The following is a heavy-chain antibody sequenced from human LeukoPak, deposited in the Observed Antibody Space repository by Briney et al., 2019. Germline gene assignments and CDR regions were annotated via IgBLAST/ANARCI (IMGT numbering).Heavy chain of an antibody. V-gene: IGHV4-59*01. J-gene: IGHJ3*02. CDR1: GASISSYY. Sequence: SETLSLTCTVSGASISSYYWSWIRQPPGKGLEWLGYIYYTGSTSYTNYNPSLKSRVTISIDTSKSQLSLKLSSVTAADTAVYYCARDQSRAFDIWGQGTVVTVSS. CDR3: ARDQSRAFDI. CDR2: IYYTGSTSYT.